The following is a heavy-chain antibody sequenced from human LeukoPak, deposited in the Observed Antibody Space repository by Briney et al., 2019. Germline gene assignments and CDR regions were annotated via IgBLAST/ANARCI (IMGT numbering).Heavy chain of an antibody. J-gene: IGHJ4*02. V-gene: IGHV3-48*01. CDR3: ASPPAGTSVY. CDR1: GFTFSSYS. CDR2: ISSSSSTI. D-gene: IGHD6-13*01. Sequence: GESLRLSCAASGFTFSSYSMNWVRQAPGKGLEWVSYISSSSSTIYYADSVKGRFTISRDNAKNSLYLQMDSLRAEDTAVYYCASPPAGTSVYWGQGTLVTVSS.